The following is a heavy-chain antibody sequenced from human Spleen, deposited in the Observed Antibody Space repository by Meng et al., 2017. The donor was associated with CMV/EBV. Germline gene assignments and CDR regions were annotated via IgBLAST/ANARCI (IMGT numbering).Heavy chain of an antibody. D-gene: IGHD7-27*01. CDR3: AKVANGG. J-gene: IGHJ4*02. CDR2: ISSSGT. V-gene: IGHV3-23*01. Sequence: GESLKISCAASGFTFSDYYMSWIRQAPGKGLEWVSTISSSGTYYADSVKGRFTISRDSSENTLYLQMNSLRADDTAVYYCAKVANGGWGQGTLVTVSS. CDR1: GFTFSDYY.